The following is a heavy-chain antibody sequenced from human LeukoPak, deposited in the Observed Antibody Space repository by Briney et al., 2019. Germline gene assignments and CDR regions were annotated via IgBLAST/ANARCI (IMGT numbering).Heavy chain of an antibody. CDR3: ARDSRKVGYYYYMDV. Sequence: SETLSLTCAVSGASVSGSNYYWGWIRQPPGKGLEWIGNIYSSGSTYYNASLQSRVTISIDTSKNQFSLRLSSVTAADTAVYYCARDSRKVGYYYYMDVWGKGTTVTISS. CDR1: GASVSGSNYY. V-gene: IGHV4-39*07. CDR2: IYSSGST. J-gene: IGHJ6*03.